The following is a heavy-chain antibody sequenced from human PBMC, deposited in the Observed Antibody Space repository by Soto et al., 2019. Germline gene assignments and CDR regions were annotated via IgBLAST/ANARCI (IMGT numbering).Heavy chain of an antibody. CDR1: GGSISSGGYY. CDR2: IYYSGST. D-gene: IGHD2-2*02. V-gene: IGHV4-31*03. Sequence: SETLSLTCTVSGGSISSGGYYWSWIRQHPGKGLEWIGYIYYSGSTYYNPTLKSRVTISVDTSKNQFSLKLSSVTAADTAVYYCAREPRYCSSTSCYTGLMDVWGQGTTVTVSS. CDR3: AREPRYCSSTSCYTGLMDV. J-gene: IGHJ6*02.